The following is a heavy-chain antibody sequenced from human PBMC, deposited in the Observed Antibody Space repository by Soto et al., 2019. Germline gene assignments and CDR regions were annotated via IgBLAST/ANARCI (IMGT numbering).Heavy chain of an antibody. Sequence: ELQLVASGGGLVQPGGSLRLSCAASGFTVSNNYLRWVRQAPGKGLEWVSLIYSGGDTYYADSVKGRFTISRDNSKNTLYLQMNSLRAEDTAVYYCAIDGTYNWVGGQGILVTVSS. CDR2: IYSGGDT. J-gene: IGHJ4*02. CDR3: AIDGTYNWV. CDR1: GFTVSNNY. V-gene: IGHV3-66*01. D-gene: IGHD1-1*01.